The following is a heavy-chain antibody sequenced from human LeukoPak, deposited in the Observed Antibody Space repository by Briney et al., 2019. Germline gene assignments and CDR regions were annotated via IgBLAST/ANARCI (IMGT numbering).Heavy chain of an antibody. Sequence: SETLSLTCTVSGGSISSYYWSWIRQPPGKGLEWIGYIYYSGSTNYNPSLKSRVTISVDTSKNQFSLKLSSVTAADTAVYYCARHDYGDYGRFDPWGQGTLVTVSS. CDR1: GGSISSYY. CDR3: ARHDYGDYGRFDP. V-gene: IGHV4-59*08. D-gene: IGHD4-17*01. J-gene: IGHJ5*02. CDR2: IYYSGST.